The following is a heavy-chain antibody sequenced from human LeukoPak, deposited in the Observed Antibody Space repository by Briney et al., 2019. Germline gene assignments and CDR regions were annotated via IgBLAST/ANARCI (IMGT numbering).Heavy chain of an antibody. V-gene: IGHV4-4*07. J-gene: IGHJ4*02. Sequence: PSGTLSLTCTVSGGSISSYYWSWIRQPAGKGLEWIGRIYTSGSTNYNPSLKSRVTMSVDTSKNQFSLKLSSVTAADTAVYYCARDSLNYYDSSGYYDYWGQGTLVTVSS. D-gene: IGHD3-22*01. CDR1: GGSISSYY. CDR2: IYTSGST. CDR3: ARDSLNYYDSSGYYDY.